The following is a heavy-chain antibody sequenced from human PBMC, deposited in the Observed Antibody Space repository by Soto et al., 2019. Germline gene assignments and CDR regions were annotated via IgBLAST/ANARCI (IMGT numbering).Heavy chain of an antibody. CDR2: IYYSGST. CDR1: GGSISSYY. Sequence: QVQLQESGPGLVKPSETLSLTCTVSGGSISSYYWSWIRQPPGKGLEWIGYIYYSGSTNYNPSLKSRVTISVDTSKNQFSLKLSSVTAADTAVYYCARISGYYHDAFDTWGQGTMVTVSS. CDR3: ARISGYYHDAFDT. J-gene: IGHJ3*02. D-gene: IGHD3-3*01. V-gene: IGHV4-59*01.